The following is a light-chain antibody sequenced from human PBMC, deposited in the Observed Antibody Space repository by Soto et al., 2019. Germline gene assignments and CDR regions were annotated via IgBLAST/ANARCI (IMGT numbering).Light chain of an antibody. V-gene: IGLV2-14*01. CDR1: SSDIGDYNY. Sequence: QSALTQPASVSGSPGQSITISCTATSSDIGDYNYVSWFQQHPGKAPKLIIYDVNNRPSGVSNRFSGSKSGNTASLTISGLQAEDEADYYCNSYTTSSTLVVFGGGTKLTVL. J-gene: IGLJ2*01. CDR2: DVN. CDR3: NSYTTSSTLVV.